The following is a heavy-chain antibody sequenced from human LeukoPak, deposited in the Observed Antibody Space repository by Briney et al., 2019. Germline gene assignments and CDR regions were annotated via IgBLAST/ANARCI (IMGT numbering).Heavy chain of an antibody. CDR2: ISSSSSTI. CDR3: ARSAVLYSSSLNWFDP. J-gene: IGHJ5*02. V-gene: IGHV3-48*01. CDR1: GFTFSSYS. Sequence: PGGSLRLSCAASGFTFSSYSMNWVRQAPGKGLEWVSYISSSSSTIYYADSVKGRFTISRDNAKNSLYLQMNSLRAEDTAVYYCARSAVLYSSSLNWFDPWGQGTLVTVSS. D-gene: IGHD6-6*01.